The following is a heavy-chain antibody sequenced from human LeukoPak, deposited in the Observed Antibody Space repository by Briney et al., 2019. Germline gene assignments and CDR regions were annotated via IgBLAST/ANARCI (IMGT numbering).Heavy chain of an antibody. J-gene: IGHJ4*02. CDR1: GASISGSGYY. V-gene: IGHV4-39*01. D-gene: IGHD1-26*01. Sequence: SETLSLTCTVSGASISGSGYYWGWIRQPPGKGLEWIGSIYSSGSTYYNASLQSRVTISIETSKNQISLRLNSVTAADTAVYYCASLRERSYYARGFDYWGQGTLVTVSS. CDR2: IYSSGST. CDR3: ASLRERSYYARGFDY.